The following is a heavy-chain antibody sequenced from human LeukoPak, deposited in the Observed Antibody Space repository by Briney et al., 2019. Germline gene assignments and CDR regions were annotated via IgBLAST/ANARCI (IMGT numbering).Heavy chain of an antibody. D-gene: IGHD6-19*01. Sequence: PGGSLRLSCAASGFTFSSYGMHWVRQAPGKGLEWVAFIRYDGSNKYYADSVKGRFTISRDNSRNTLYLQMNSLRAEDTAVYYCAKDHPQTRYISSGLHWGQGTLVTVSS. CDR2: IRYDGSNK. CDR1: GFTFSSYG. V-gene: IGHV3-30*02. J-gene: IGHJ4*02. CDR3: AKDHPQTRYISSGLH.